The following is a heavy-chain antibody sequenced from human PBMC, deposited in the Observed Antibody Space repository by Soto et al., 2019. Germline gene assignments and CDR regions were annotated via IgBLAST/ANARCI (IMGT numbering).Heavy chain of an antibody. Sequence: SETLSLTCTVSGGSISSGDYYWSWIRQPPGKGLEWIGYIYYSGSTYYNPSLKSRVTISVDTSKNQFSLELSSVTAADTAVYYCARAPYYYDSSRYYGMDVWGQGTTVTVSS. J-gene: IGHJ6*02. CDR2: IYYSGST. D-gene: IGHD3-22*01. CDR1: GGSISSGDYY. CDR3: ARAPYYYDSSRYYGMDV. V-gene: IGHV4-30-4*01.